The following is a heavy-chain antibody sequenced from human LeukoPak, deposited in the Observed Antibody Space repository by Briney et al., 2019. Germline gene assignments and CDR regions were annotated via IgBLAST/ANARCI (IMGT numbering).Heavy chain of an antibody. V-gene: IGHV3-11*06. CDR3: ARGIPGGDYSDY. CDR2: ISSSSTYT. J-gene: IGHJ4*02. Sequence: GGSLRLSCAASGFTFSDYYMSWIRQAPGKGLEWVSYISSSSTYTNYADSVEGRFTISRDNAKNSLYLQMNSLRDEDTAVYYCARGIPGGDYSDYWGQGTLVTVSS. CDR1: GFTFSDYY. D-gene: IGHD2-21*01.